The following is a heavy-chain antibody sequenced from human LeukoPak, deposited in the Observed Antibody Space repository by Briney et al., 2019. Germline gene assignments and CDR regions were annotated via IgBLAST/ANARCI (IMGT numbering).Heavy chain of an antibody. CDR3: ARVNTDGYYYYYGMDV. V-gene: IGHV3-21*01. D-gene: IGHD2-2*02. J-gene: IGHJ6*02. CDR2: ISSSSDYI. Sequence: AGGSLRLSCAASGFSFSRYTINWVRQAPGKGLEWVSSISSSSDYIYYTDSVKGRFTISRDNAKNSLYLQMNSLRADDTAVYYCARVNTDGYYYYYGMDVWGQGTTVTVSS. CDR1: GFSFSRYT.